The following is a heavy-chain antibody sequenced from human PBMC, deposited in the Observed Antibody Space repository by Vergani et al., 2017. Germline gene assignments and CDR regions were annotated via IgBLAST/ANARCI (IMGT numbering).Heavy chain of an antibody. CDR2: ISGSGGST. CDR3: AKDRGGEGMDV. Sequence: EVQLLESGGGLVQPGGSLRLSCAASGFTFSSYVMSWVRPGPGKGLVWVSAISGSGGSTYYADSVKGRFTISRDNSKKTLYLQMNSLRAEDTAVYYCAKDRGGEGMDVWGQGTTVTVSS. V-gene: IGHV3-23*01. J-gene: IGHJ6*02. D-gene: IGHD3-16*01. CDR1: GFTFSSYV.